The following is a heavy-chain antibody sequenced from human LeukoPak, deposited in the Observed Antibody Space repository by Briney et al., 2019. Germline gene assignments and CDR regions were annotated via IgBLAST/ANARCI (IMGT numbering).Heavy chain of an antibody. Sequence: SETLSLTCTVSGDSISTYYWSWIRQPPGKGLEWIAYIDYRGSTTYNPSLRSRVTISVDTSRNQFSLKLSSVTAADTAVYYCARSRSGYSYDHAAFEIWGQGTMVTVFS. V-gene: IGHV4-59*01. CDR3: ARSRSGYSYDHAAFEI. CDR2: IDYRGST. CDR1: GDSISTYY. J-gene: IGHJ3*02. D-gene: IGHD5-18*01.